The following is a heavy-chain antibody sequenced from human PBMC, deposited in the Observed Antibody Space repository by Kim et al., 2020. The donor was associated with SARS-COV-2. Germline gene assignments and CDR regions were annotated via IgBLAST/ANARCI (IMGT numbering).Heavy chain of an antibody. CDR2: ISDGGSGT. D-gene: IGHD6-19*01. Sequence: GSLRLSCEASGFTFRSYAMNWVRQAPGKSLEWVSTISDGGSGTHYADSVKGRFTISRDNSKNTLFLQMNSLRVEDTAVYYCAIRSTSGWDYFHYWGQGTLVAVSS. J-gene: IGHJ4*02. CDR1: GFTFRSYA. CDR3: AIRSTSGWDYFHY. V-gene: IGHV3-23*01.